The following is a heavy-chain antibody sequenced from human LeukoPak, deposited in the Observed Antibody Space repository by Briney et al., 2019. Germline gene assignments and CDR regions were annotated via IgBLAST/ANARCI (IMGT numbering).Heavy chain of an antibody. V-gene: IGHV3-23*01. Sequence: PGGSLRLSCAASGFTFSSYAMHWVRQAPGKGLEWVSAISGSGGSTYYADAVKGRVTISRDNSKNTLYLQMNSLRAEDTAVCYCAKAPNFYYCMDVWGKGTTVTISS. CDR3: AKAPNFYYCMDV. CDR1: GFTFSSYA. J-gene: IGHJ6*03. CDR2: ISGSGGST.